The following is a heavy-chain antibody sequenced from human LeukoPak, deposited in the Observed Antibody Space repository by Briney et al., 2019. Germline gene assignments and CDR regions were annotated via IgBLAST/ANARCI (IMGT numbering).Heavy chain of an antibody. CDR2: IIPIFGTA. Sequence: ASVKVSCKASGGTFSSYAISWVRQAPGQGLEWMGGIIPIFGTANYAQKFQGRVTITADKSTSTAYMELSSLRSEDTAVYYCARGGYSSGWYGIYYYMDVWGKGTTVTVSS. CDR1: GGTFSSYA. CDR3: ARGGYSSGWYGIYYYMDV. V-gene: IGHV1-69*06. D-gene: IGHD6-13*01. J-gene: IGHJ6*03.